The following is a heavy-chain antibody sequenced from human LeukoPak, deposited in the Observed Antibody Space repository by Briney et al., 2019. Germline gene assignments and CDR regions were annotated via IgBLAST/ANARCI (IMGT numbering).Heavy chain of an antibody. V-gene: IGHV4-39*07. CDR1: GGSISSSSYY. CDR3: ACTSTVVTDKHGY. Sequence: PSETLSLTCTVSGGSISSSSYYWGWIRQPPGKGLEWIGSIYYSGSTYYNPSLKSRVTISVDTSKNQFSLKLSSVTAADTAVYYCACTSTVVTDKHGYWGQGTLVTVSS. D-gene: IGHD4-23*01. J-gene: IGHJ4*02. CDR2: IYYSGST.